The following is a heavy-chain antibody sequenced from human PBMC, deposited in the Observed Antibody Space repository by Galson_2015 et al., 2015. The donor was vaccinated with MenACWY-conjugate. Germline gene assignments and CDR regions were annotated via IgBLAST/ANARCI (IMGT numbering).Heavy chain of an antibody. Sequence: SVKVSCKASGYTFTNYYMHWVRQAPGQGLEWMGIIRPSGGSTTHAQKFQGRVTMTADTSTSAVNMELSSLRSEDTAVYYCARVPYCFNGICYSKYYFDLWGQGTLVTVSS. J-gene: IGHJ4*02. CDR1: GYTFTNYY. CDR3: ARVPYCFNGICYSKYYFDL. V-gene: IGHV1-46*03. D-gene: IGHD2-8*01. CDR2: IRPSGGST.